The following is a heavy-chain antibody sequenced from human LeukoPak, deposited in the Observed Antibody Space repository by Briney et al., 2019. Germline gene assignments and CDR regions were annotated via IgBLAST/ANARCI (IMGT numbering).Heavy chain of an antibody. J-gene: IGHJ4*02. CDR3: AKVTDSSGYFPSDY. V-gene: IGHV3-33*06. CDR1: GFTFSRHA. D-gene: IGHD3-22*01. Sequence: GRPLRLSCAASGFTFSRHAMHWVRQAPGKGLEWVAVIWYDGSNKYYADSVKGRSTISRDNSNNTLYLQLNSLRADDTAVYYCAKVTDSSGYFPSDYWGQGTLVTVSS. CDR2: IWYDGSNK.